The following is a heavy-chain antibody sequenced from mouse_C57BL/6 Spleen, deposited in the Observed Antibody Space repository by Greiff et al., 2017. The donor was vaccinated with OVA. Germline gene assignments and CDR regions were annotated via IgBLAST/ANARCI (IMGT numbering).Heavy chain of an antibody. CDR2: IHPSDSDT. Sequence: QVQLKQPGAELVKPGASVKVSCKASGYTFTSYWMHWVKQRPGQGLEWIGRIHPSDSDTNYNQKFKGKATLTVDKSSSTAYMQLSSLTSEDSAVYYCAIIDYDYGFAMDYWGQGTSVTVSS. J-gene: IGHJ4*01. CDR1: GYTFTSYW. D-gene: IGHD2-4*01. CDR3: AIIDYDYGFAMDY. V-gene: IGHV1-74*01.